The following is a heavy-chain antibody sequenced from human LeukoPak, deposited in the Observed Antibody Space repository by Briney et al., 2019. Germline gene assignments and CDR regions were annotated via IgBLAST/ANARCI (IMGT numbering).Heavy chain of an antibody. CDR2: IYYSGST. Sequence: SETLSLTCTVSGGSISSYYWSWIRQPPGKGLEWIGYIYYSGSTNYNPSLKSRVTISVDTSKNQFSLKLSSVTAADTAVYYCARDPPDYSNYEGYFDYWGQGTLVTVSS. J-gene: IGHJ4*02. D-gene: IGHD4-11*01. CDR3: ARDPPDYSNYEGYFDY. CDR1: GGSISSYY. V-gene: IGHV4-59*01.